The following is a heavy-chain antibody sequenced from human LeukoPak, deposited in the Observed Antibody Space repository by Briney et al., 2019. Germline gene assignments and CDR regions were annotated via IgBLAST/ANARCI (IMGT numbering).Heavy chain of an antibody. CDR3: ARWQNTYGFDY. Sequence: GGSLRLSCAASGFTFSSYDMHWVRQATGKGLEWVSCISTAGETYYPGSVKGRFTISRENAKSSLYRQVNSLRAGDTAVYYCARWQNTYGFDYWGQGSLVTVSS. CDR2: ISTAGET. J-gene: IGHJ4*02. V-gene: IGHV3-13*01. D-gene: IGHD5-18*01. CDR1: GFTFSSYD.